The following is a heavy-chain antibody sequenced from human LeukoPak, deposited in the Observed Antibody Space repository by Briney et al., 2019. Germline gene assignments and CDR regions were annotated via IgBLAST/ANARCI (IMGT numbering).Heavy chain of an antibody. J-gene: IGHJ6*03. D-gene: IGHD1-26*01. CDR3: ARDYEWDYYYYMDV. V-gene: IGHV3-74*01. Sequence: GGSLRLSCAASGFTFSSYWMHWVRQAPGKGLVWVSRINSDGSSTSYADSVKGRFTISRDSAKNTLYLQMNSLRAEDTAVYYCARDYEWDYYYYMDVWGKGTTVTVSS. CDR2: INSDGSST. CDR1: GFTFSSYW.